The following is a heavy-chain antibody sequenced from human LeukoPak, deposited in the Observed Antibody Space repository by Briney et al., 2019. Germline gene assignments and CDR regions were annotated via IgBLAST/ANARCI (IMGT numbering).Heavy chain of an antibody. J-gene: IGHJ5*02. D-gene: IGHD3-3*01. V-gene: IGHV4-61*02. CDR3: ARVLNEEGITIFGVVIRSYNWFDP. CDR2: IYTSGST. CDR1: GGSINSGGYY. Sequence: ASETLSLTCTVSGGSINSGGYYWSWIRQPAGKGLEWIGRIYTSGSTNYNPSLKSRVTISVDTSKNQFSLKLSSVTAADTAVYYCARVLNEEGITIFGVVIRSYNWFDPWGQGTLVTVSS.